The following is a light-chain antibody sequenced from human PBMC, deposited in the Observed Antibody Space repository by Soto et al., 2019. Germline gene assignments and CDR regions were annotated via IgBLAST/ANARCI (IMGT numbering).Light chain of an antibody. J-gene: IGKJ4*01. CDR3: QQRISWPLT. CDR2: DAS. CDR1: QSVNGL. V-gene: IGKV3-11*01. Sequence: SLSPGERATLSCRASQSVNGLLGWYQQKPGQAPRLLISDASKRATGIPARFSGSGFETDFTLTISSLEPEDFAVYYCQQRISWPLTFGGGTKVDIK.